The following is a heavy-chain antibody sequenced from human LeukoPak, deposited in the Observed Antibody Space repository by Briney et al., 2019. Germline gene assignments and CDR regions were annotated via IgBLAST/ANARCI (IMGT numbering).Heavy chain of an antibody. CDR2: IRYDGSNN. V-gene: IGHV3-30*02. J-gene: IGHJ3*02. D-gene: IGHD2-2*01. Sequence: SGGSLRLSCAASGLTLGSYGMHWVRQAPGKGLEWVAFIRYDGSNNYYADSVKGRVTSSRDNSKNTLYLQMNSLRAEDTAVYYCAKDKHPVVAAAYGDAFDIWGQGTMVTVSS. CDR3: AKDKHPVVAAAYGDAFDI. CDR1: GLTLGSYG.